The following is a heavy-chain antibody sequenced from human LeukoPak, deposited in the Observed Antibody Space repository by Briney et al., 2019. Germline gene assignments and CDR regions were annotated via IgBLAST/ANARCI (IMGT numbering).Heavy chain of an antibody. CDR2: ISYDGSNK. J-gene: IGHJ6*03. Sequence: GGSLRLSCAASGFTLSSYAMHWVRQAPGKGLEWVAVISYDGSNKYYADSVKGRFTISRDNSKNTLYLQMNSLRAEDTAVYYCARVAPRDGTYYYYYYYMDVWGKGTTVTVSS. D-gene: IGHD6-6*01. CDR3: ARVAPRDGTYYYYYYYMDV. CDR1: GFTLSSYA. V-gene: IGHV3-30*04.